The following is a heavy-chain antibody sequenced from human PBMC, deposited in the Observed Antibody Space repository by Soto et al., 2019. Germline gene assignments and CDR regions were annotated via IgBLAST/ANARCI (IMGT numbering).Heavy chain of an antibody. CDR1: GGSFSGYY. Sequence: PSETLSLTCAVYGGSFSGYYWSWIRQPPGKGLEWIGEINHSGSTNYNPSLKSRVTISVDTSKNQFSLKLSSVTAADTAVYYCAGNSLKGELQNLFKPWGQGTLVTVSS. V-gene: IGHV4-34*01. J-gene: IGHJ5*02. D-gene: IGHD1-7*01. CDR2: INHSGST. CDR3: AGNSLKGELQNLFKP.